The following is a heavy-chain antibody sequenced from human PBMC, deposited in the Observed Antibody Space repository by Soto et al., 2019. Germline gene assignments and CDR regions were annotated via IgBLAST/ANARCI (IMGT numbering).Heavy chain of an antibody. CDR3: ARGRGWYAVPYFDY. CDR1: GFTFSSYA. CDR2: ISYDGSNK. V-gene: IGHV3-30-3*01. D-gene: IGHD6-19*01. Sequence: QVQLVESGGGVVQPGRSLRLSCAASGFTFSSYAMHWVRQAPGKGLEWVAVISYDGSNKYYADSAKGRFTISRDNSKNTLYLQMNSLRAEDTAVYYCARGRGWYAVPYFDYWGQGTLVTVSS. J-gene: IGHJ4*02.